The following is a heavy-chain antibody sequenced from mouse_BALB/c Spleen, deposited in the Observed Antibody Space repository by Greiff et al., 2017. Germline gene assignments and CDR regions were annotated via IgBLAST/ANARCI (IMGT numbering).Heavy chain of an antibody. CDR3: ARYRSSTGAMDY. CDR1: GFTFSSYA. D-gene: IGHD1-1*01. J-gene: IGHJ4*01. Sequence: EVNLVESGGGLVKPGGSLKLSCAASGFTFSSYAMSWVRQTPEKRLEWVASISSGGSTYYPDSVKGRFTISRDNARNILYLQMSSLRSEDTAMYYCARYRSSTGAMDYWGQGTSVTVSS. V-gene: IGHV5-6-5*01. CDR2: ISSGGST.